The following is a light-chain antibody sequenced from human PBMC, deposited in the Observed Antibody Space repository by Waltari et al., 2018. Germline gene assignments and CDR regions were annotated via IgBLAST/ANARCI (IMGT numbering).Light chain of an antibody. V-gene: IGKV1-5*03. CDR1: QSISTS. Sequence: DIQMTQSPSTLSASVGDRVTITCRASQSISTSLAWYQQRPGKAPKLLIYKASTLENEVPSRFSGSGSGTEFTLTISSLQPDDFATYYCQQFDSYPVTFGQGTKVEI. J-gene: IGKJ2*01. CDR3: QQFDSYPVT. CDR2: KAS.